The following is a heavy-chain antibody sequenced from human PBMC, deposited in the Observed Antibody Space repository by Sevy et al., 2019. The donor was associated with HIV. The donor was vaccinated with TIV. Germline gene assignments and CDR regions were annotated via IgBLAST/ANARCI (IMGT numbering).Heavy chain of an antibody. D-gene: IGHD4-17*01. CDR1: GGSISSYY. Sequence: SETLSLTCTVSGGSISSYYWSWIRQPPGKGLEWIGYIYYSGSTNYNPSLKSRVTISVDTSKNQFSLKLSSVTAADTAVYYCARDPGATVTRGYYYGMDVWGQGTTVTVSS. J-gene: IGHJ6*02. CDR2: IYYSGST. V-gene: IGHV4-59*01. CDR3: ARDPGATVTRGYYYGMDV.